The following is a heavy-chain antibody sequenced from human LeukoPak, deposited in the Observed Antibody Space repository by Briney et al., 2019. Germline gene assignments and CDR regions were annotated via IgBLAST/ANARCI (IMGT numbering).Heavy chain of an antibody. CDR2: ISSSGSFI. CDR3: ARIPMVRGVIIGGDY. V-gene: IGHV3-21*01. CDR1: RFTFSSYS. J-gene: IGHJ4*02. Sequence: GGSLRLSCAASRFTFSSYSMNWVRQAPGKGLEWVSSISSSGSFIYYANSVKGRFTISRDNAKNSVYLQMNSLRAEDTAVYYCARIPMVRGVIIGGDYWGQGTLVTVSS. D-gene: IGHD3-10*01.